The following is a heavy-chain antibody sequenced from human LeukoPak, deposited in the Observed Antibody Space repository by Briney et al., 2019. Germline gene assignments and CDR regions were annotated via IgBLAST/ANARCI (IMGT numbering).Heavy chain of an antibody. D-gene: IGHD3-22*01. Sequence: GGSLRLSCAAPGFTFSSYSMNWVRQAPGKGLEWVSSISSSSSYIYYADSVKGRFTISRDNAKNSLYLQMNSLRAEDTAVYYCARASATYYYDSSGSLFDYWGQGTLVTVSS. CDR1: GFTFSSYS. J-gene: IGHJ4*02. CDR2: ISSSSSYI. V-gene: IGHV3-21*01. CDR3: ARASATYYYDSSGSLFDY.